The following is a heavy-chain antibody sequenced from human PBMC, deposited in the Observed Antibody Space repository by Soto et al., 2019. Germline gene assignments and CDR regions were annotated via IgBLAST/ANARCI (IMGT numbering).Heavy chain of an antibody. V-gene: IGHV3-30-3*01. CDR2: ISNDGGIE. CDR3: ASPVSGMDV. J-gene: IGHJ6*02. CDR1: GFTFSDFA. Sequence: QVQLVQSGGGVVQPGRSLRLSCAASGFTFSDFAMHWVRQAPGKGLEWVAGISNDGGIEYYGDSVMGRFTISRDNSKDKLAVQLSCLKVYYTALYCCASPVSGMDVWGQGTTVTVSS.